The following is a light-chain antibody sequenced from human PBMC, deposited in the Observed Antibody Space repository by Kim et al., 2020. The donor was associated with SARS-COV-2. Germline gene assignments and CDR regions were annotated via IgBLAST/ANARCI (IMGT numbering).Light chain of an antibody. CDR2: GAS. J-gene: IGKJ1*01. V-gene: IGKV3-20*01. CDR3: QQYGASPRT. CDR1: KDCRSSR. Sequence: SPGDGSAPCSRASKDCRSSRLAWYHQKPGQAPRLLISGASTRATGIPDRFSGSGSGTDFTLTISRLESEDFAMYYCQQYGASPRTFGQGTKVDIK.